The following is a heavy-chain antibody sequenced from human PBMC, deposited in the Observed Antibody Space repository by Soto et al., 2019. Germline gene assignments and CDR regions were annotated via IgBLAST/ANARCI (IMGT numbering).Heavy chain of an antibody. Sequence: QLHLVQSGAEVKKPGASVKVSCKASGYTFTAYYMHWVRQAPGQGLEWMGWINPNSGGTNYVRKFQGRVTMTRDTSISTAYMELSSLKPDDTDVYYCAREGGSGWEHNWFDTWGQGTLVTVSS. CDR3: AREGGSGWEHNWFDT. D-gene: IGHD6-19*01. V-gene: IGHV1-2*02. CDR1: GYTFTAYY. J-gene: IGHJ5*02. CDR2: INPNSGGT.